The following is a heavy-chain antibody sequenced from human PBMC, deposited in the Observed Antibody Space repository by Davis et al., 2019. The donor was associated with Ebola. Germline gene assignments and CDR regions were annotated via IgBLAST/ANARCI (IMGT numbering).Heavy chain of an antibody. V-gene: IGHV1-46*01. CDR3: ARDRVWGYEGYYNGMDV. D-gene: IGHD5-12*01. J-gene: IGHJ6*02. Sequence: ASAQVSCQASGYTFTSYYMHWVRQAPGQGLEWMGIINHSGGSTSYSQKFQGRVTMTRDTSISTAYMELSRLRSDDTAVYYCARDRVWGYEGYYNGMDVWGQGTTVTVSS. CDR1: GYTFTSYY. CDR2: INHSGGST.